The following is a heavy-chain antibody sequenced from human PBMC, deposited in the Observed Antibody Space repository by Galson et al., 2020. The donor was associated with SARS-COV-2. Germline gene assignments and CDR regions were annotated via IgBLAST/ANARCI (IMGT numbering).Heavy chain of an antibody. CDR2: ISGRTSFI. D-gene: IGHD3-16*01. Sequence: GESLKISCAGSGFIFSNYNMNWVRQAPGKGLEWLSYISGRTSFIYYADSVKGRFTVSRDNAKNSVYLQMHGLSAEDTAVYYCARDRGGEKSGPDVYDGMDVWGQGTTVTVSS. J-gene: IGHJ6*02. CDR1: GFIFSNYN. V-gene: IGHV3-21*01. CDR3: ARDRGGEKSGPDVYDGMDV.